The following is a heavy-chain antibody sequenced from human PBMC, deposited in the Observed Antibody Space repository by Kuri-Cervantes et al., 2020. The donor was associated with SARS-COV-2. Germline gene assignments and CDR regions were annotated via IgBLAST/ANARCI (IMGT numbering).Heavy chain of an antibody. CDR1: GFTFSSYA. Sequence: GGSLRLSCAASGFTFSSYAMHWVRQAPGKGLEWVAVISCDGSNKYYADSVKGRFTISRDNAKNSLYLQMNSLRAEDTAVYYCAKPSGELVYYYYYYMDVWGKGTTVTVSS. J-gene: IGHJ6*03. V-gene: IGHV3-30-3*02. CDR3: AKPSGELVYYYYYYMDV. CDR2: ISCDGSNK. D-gene: IGHD1-7*01.